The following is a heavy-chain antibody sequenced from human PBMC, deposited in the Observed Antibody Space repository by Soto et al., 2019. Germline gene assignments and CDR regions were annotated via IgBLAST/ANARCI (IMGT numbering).Heavy chain of an antibody. V-gene: IGHV1-2*04. Sequence: VASVKVSCKASGYTFTGYYMHWVRQAPGQGLEWMGWINPNSGGTNYAQKFQGWVTMTRDTSISTAYMELSRLGSDDTAVYYCARDRGEQQLAYFDYWGQGTLVTVSS. CDR2: INPNSGGT. J-gene: IGHJ4*02. CDR3: ARDRGEQQLAYFDY. CDR1: GYTFTGYY. D-gene: IGHD6-13*01.